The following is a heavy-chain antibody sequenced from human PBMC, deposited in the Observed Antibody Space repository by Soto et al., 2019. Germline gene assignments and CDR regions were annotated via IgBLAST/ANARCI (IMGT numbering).Heavy chain of an antibody. J-gene: IGHJ4*02. CDR1: GFTFSSYS. Sequence: SGGSLRLSCAASGFTFSSYSMNWVRQAPGKGLEWVSSISNSSSYIYYAGSGKGRFTISRDNAKNSLYLQMNSLRAEDTAVYDCARDREGNFDYWGQGTLVTVSS. CDR3: ARDREGNFDY. CDR2: ISNSSSYI. D-gene: IGHD1-26*01. V-gene: IGHV3-21*01.